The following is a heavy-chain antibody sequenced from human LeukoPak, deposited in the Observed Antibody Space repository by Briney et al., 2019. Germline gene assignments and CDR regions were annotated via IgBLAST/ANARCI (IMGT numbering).Heavy chain of an antibody. D-gene: IGHD3-10*01. CDR2: MRYDGSNK. Sequence: GALRLPCAASGFTFSSYGMHWVRQAPGKGLEGVAFMRYDGSNKYYADSVKGRFTISRDNSKNTLYLQMNSLRAEDTAVYYCAKDTYYYGSGSYFDYWGQGTLVTVSS. J-gene: IGHJ4*02. V-gene: IGHV3-30*02. CDR1: GFTFSSYG. CDR3: AKDTYYYGSGSYFDY.